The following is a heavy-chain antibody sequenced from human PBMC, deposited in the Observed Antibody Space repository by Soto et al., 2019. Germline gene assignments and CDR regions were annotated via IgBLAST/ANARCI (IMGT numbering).Heavy chain of an antibody. CDR1: GFSFSSAW. V-gene: IGHV3-15*01. Sequence: GGSLRLSCAASGFSFSSAWMSWVRQTPEKGLEWVGRIKSKSDGGTTDYAAPVKGRFTISRDDSENTLYLQMNSLKTEDTAVYYCTTDRFYSPADHWGQGTQVTVSS. CDR3: TTDRFYSPADH. D-gene: IGHD4-4*01. CDR2: IKSKSDGGTT. J-gene: IGHJ4*02.